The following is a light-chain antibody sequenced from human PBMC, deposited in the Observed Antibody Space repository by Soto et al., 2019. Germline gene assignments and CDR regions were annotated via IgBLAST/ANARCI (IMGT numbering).Light chain of an antibody. CDR1: SSNIGAGYD. CDR2: ANK. V-gene: IGLV1-40*01. Sequence: QSVLTQPPSVSGAPGQRVTISCTGSSSNIGAGYDVHWYQHLPGKAPKLLIYANKNRPSGVPDRFSGSKSGTSASLAITGLQAEDEADYYYQSYDSSLSGSLFGGGTNVTVL. J-gene: IGLJ3*02. CDR3: QSYDSSLSGSL.